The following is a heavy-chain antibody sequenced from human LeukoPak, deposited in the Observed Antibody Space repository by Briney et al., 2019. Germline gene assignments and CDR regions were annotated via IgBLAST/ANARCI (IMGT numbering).Heavy chain of an antibody. J-gene: IGHJ5*02. V-gene: IGHV4-59*08. D-gene: IGHD3-10*01. Sequence: SETLSLTCTVSGGSISSYYWSWIRQPPGRGLEWLGYISYSGSTSYNPSLKSRVTISLGTSRNQFSLKLTSVTAVDTAVYYCARHGSGSSLALYPWGQGTLVTVSS. CDR2: ISYSGST. CDR3: ARHGSGSSLALYP. CDR1: GGSISSYY.